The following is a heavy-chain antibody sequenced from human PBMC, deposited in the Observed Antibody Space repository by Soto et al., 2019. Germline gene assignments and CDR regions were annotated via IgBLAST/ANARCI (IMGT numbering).Heavy chain of an antibody. V-gene: IGHV1-2*02. CDR2: INPATGAA. Sequence: QLHLVQSGAVVKKPGASVTVSCSASGYPVTAYYMHWVRQAPGRGLEWMGGINPATGAAKYTQTFRGRVPMARDTSTSTVFMELGGLASGETAVFYWAGGGGVGVAGSAAFDMWGQGTLVTVSS. CDR1: GYPVTAYY. CDR3: AGGGGVGVAGSAAFDM. D-gene: IGHD3-3*01. J-gene: IGHJ3*02.